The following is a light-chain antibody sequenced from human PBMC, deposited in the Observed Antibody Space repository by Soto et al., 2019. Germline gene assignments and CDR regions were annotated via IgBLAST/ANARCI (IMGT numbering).Light chain of an antibody. CDR1: QSVSSN. CDR2: GAS. Sequence: EIVMTQSPATLSVSPGERATLSCRASQSVSSNLAWYQQKPGQAPRLLIYGASTRATGIPARFRGSGSGTEFTLTISSLQSEDFAVYYCQHYNNWPPWVTFGGGTKVEIK. CDR3: QHYNNWPPWVT. J-gene: IGKJ4*01. V-gene: IGKV3-15*01.